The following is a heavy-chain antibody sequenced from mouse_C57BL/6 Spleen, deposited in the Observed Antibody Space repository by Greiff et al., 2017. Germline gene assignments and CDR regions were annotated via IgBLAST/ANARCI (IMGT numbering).Heavy chain of an antibody. CDR3: AREGDSNPFDY. V-gene: IGHV1-61*01. Sequence: QVQLQQPGAELVRPGSSVKLSCKASGYTFTSYWMDWVKQRPGQGLEWIGNIYPSDSETHYNQKFKDKATLTVDKSSSTAYMQLSSLTSEDSAVYYCAREGDSNPFDYWGQGTTLTVAS. J-gene: IGHJ2*01. D-gene: IGHD2-5*01. CDR2: IYPSDSET. CDR1: GYTFTSYW.